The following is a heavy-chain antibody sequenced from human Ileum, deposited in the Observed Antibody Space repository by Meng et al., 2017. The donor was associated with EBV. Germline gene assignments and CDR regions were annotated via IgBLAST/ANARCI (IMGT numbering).Heavy chain of an antibody. V-gene: IGHV1-3*01. CDR2: INVGNDNT. J-gene: IGHJ4*02. Sequence: QVRLVESGAEVQTAGATVKVSCKASGYTFTRNTIHWRRQAPGQVLEWMGWINVGNDNTKYSQKFQGRVTITRDTSAYTVYMELSSLISEDTALYYCAREGAVAGPDFDYWGQGTLVTVSS. CDR3: AREGAVAGPDFDY. CDR1: GYTFTRNT. D-gene: IGHD6-19*01.